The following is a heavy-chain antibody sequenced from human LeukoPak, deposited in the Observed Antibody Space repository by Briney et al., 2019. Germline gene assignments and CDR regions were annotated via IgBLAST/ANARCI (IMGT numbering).Heavy chain of an antibody. CDR3: ARSMGSYGYDAFDI. J-gene: IGHJ3*02. V-gene: IGHV5-51*01. D-gene: IGHD3-16*01. CDR2: IYPADSDT. Sequence: GESLKISCKSSGYDFATYWIGWVRQMPGIGLEWMGIIYPADSDTRYSPSLQGQVTISADESINTAYLQWSSLKASDTAMYYCARSMGSYGYDAFDIWGQGTIVTVSS. CDR1: GYDFATYW.